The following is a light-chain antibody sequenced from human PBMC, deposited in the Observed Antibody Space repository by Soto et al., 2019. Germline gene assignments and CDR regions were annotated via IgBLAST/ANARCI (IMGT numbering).Light chain of an antibody. CDR2: EVS. V-gene: IGLV2-23*02. Sequence: QSVLTQPASVSGSPGQSITISCTRTSSDVGSYNLVSWYQQHPGKAPKLMIYEVSKRPSGVSNRFSGSKSGNTASLAISGLQAEDEADYYCCSYAGSSTPYVFGTGTRSPS. CDR3: CSYAGSSTPYV. J-gene: IGLJ1*01. CDR1: SSDVGSYNL.